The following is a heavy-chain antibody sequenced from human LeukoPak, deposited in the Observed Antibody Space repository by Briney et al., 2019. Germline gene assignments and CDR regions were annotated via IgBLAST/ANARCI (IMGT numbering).Heavy chain of an antibody. J-gene: IGHJ4*02. Sequence: SVKVSCKVSGYTLTELSMHWVRQAPGQGLEWMGGIIPIFGTANYAQKFQGRVTIAADESTSTAYMELSSLRSEDTAVYYCARAPGYSSGWYFDYWGQGTLVTVSS. V-gene: IGHV1-69*13. D-gene: IGHD6-19*01. CDR2: IIPIFGTA. CDR3: ARAPGYSSGWYFDY. CDR1: GYTLTELS.